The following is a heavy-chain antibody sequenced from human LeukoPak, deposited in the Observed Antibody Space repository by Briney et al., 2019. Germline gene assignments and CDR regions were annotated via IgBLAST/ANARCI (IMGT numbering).Heavy chain of an antibody. CDR1: GFTFSSYS. D-gene: IGHD1-26*01. CDR3: ARYSGSYEGYFDY. V-gene: IGHV3-21*01. CDR2: ISSSSSYI. J-gene: IGHJ4*02. Sequence: GGSLRLSCAASGFTFSSYSMSWVRQAPGKGLEWVSSISSSSSYIYYADSVKGRFTISRDNAKNSLYLQMNSLRAEDTAVYYCARYSGSYEGYFDYWGQGTLVTVSS.